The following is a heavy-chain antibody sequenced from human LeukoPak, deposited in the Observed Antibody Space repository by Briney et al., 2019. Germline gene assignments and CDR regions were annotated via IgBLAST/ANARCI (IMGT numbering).Heavy chain of an antibody. D-gene: IGHD6-25*01. CDR1: GGSISTYY. V-gene: IGHV4-4*07. CDR3: ARGVYSSVVQEYYFDY. Sequence: SETLSLTCIVSGGSISTYYWSWIRQPAGKGLEWIGRIYNSGSTNYNPSLKSRVTMSVDTSKNQFYLKLSSVTAADTAVYYCARGVYSSVVQEYYFDYWGQGTLVTVSS. CDR2: IYNSGST. J-gene: IGHJ4*02.